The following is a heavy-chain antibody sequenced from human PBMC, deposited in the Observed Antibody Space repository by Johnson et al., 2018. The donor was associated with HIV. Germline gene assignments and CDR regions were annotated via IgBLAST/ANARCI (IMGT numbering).Heavy chain of an antibody. J-gene: IGHJ3*02. Sequence: QVQLVESGGGVVQPGRSLRLSCAASGFTFSSYAMHWVRQAPGKGLEWVAVISYDGSKKYYADSVKGRLTISRDNSKNTLYLQMSSLRPEDTAIYYCARGQRATDIWGQGTMVTVSS. V-gene: IGHV3-30-3*01. CDR3: ARGQRATDI. CDR2: ISYDGSKK. CDR1: GFTFSSYA.